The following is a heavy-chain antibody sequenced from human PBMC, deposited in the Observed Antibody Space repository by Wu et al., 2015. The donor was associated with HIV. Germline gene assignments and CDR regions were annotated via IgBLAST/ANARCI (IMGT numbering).Heavy chain of an antibody. CDR1: GYIFNGHF. D-gene: IGHD6-6*01. Sequence: QVQLVQSGAEMMKPGASLKVSCQTSGYIFNGHFLHWVRQAPGQGLEWMARINPSSGVTDFAQKFQDRVTVTRDISTTTIYMELHRLRSDDTAVYYCARGEQLGDFDYWGQGTLVTVSS. J-gene: IGHJ4*02. V-gene: IGHV1-2*02. CDR3: ARGEQLGDFDY. CDR2: INPSSGVT.